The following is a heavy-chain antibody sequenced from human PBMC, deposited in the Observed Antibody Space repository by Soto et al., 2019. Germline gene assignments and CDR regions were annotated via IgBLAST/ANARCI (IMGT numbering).Heavy chain of an antibody. D-gene: IGHD1-26*01. V-gene: IGHV3-23*01. Sequence: PGGSLRLSCAASGFTFSSYAMSWVRQAPGKGLEWVSAISGSGGSTYYADSVKGRFTISRDNSKNTLYLQMNSLRAEDTAVYYCAKDGSEQRGATRPFDYWGQGTLVTVSS. J-gene: IGHJ4*02. CDR2: ISGSGGST. CDR3: AKDGSEQRGATRPFDY. CDR1: GFTFSSYA.